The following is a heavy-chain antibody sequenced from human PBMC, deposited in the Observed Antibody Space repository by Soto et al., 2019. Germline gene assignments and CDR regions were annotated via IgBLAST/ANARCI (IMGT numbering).Heavy chain of an antibody. V-gene: IGHV4-31*03. CDR3: ARPNYDIFTGLSGFDI. CDR2: IHHSGNT. J-gene: IGHJ3*02. D-gene: IGHD3-9*01. Sequence: QVQLQESGPGLVKPSQTLSLTCIVSGDSITSGNYYWSWIRQHPGKGLEWIGYIHHSGNTYYIPSLNSRLSLSMTTSKNQSSLQLSSVSAADTALYYCARPNYDIFTGLSGFDIWGQGTMVTVSS. CDR1: GDSITSGNYY.